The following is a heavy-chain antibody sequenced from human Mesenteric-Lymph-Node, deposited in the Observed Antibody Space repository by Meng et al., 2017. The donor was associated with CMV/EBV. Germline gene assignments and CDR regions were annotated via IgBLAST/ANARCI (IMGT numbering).Heavy chain of an antibody. CDR2: TSAYNGNT. J-gene: IGHJ4*02. CDR1: TFTSYG. V-gene: IGHV1-18*01. Sequence: TFTSYGISWVRQAPGQGLEWMGWTSAYNGNTNYAQKLQGRVTMTTDTSTSTAYMELRSLRSDDTAVYYCARVGPGAYGSGSYYNPDYWGQGTLVTVSS. CDR3: ARVGPGAYGSGSYYNPDY. D-gene: IGHD3-10*01.